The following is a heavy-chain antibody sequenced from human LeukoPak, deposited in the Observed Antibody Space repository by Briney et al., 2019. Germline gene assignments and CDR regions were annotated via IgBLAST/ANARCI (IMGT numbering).Heavy chain of an antibody. V-gene: IGHV3-21*04. CDR2: ISSSSSYI. Sequence: GGSLRLSCAASGFTFSSYSMNWVRQAPGKGLEWVSSISSSSSYIYYTDSVKGRFTISRDNSKNTLYLEMNSLRAEDTAVYYCAKDRGYSSVGWGQGTLVTVSS. J-gene: IGHJ4*02. CDR3: AKDRGYSSVG. CDR1: GFTFSSYS. D-gene: IGHD6-25*01.